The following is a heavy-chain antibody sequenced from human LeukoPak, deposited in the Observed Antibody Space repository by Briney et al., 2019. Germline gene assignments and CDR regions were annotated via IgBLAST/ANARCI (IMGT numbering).Heavy chain of an antibody. V-gene: IGHV3-7*01. Sequence: GGSLGLSCAASGFTFNTYWMSWVRQAPGKGLEWVANINQHGGDKNYLDSVKGRFTISRDNAQNSLYLQMNSLRAEDTAVYYCASVPLRGDAFDIWGQGTMVTVSS. CDR2: INQHGGDK. CDR3: ASVPLRGDAFDI. D-gene: IGHD3-16*01. J-gene: IGHJ3*02. CDR1: GFTFNTYW.